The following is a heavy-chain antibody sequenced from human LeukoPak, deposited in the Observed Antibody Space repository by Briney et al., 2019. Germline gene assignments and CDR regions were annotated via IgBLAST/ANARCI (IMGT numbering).Heavy chain of an antibody. D-gene: IGHD5-24*01. V-gene: IGHV5-51*01. CDR1: GYSFTSYW. CDR2: IYPGVSDT. CDR3: ARLRGSIRVEMATISYFDY. Sequence: PGESLKISCKGSGYSFTSYWIGWVRQLPGKGLEWMGIIYPGVSDTRYSPSFQGQVTISADKSISTAYLQWSSLKASDTAMYYCARLRGSIRVEMATISYFDYWGQGTLVTVSS. J-gene: IGHJ4*02.